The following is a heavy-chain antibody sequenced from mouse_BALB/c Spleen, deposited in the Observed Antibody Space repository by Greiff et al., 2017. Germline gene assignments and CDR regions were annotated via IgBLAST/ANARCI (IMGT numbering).Heavy chain of an antibody. D-gene: IGHD2-4*01. CDR3: ARDYDYDGAMDY. CDR2: IYPGSGST. J-gene: IGHJ4*01. Sequence: VQLQQPGAELVKPGTSVKLSCKASGYNFTSYWINWVKLRPGQGLEWIGDIYPGSGSTNYNEKFKSKATLTVDTSSSTAYMQLSSLASEDSALYYCARDYDYDGAMDYWGQGTSVTVSS. V-gene: IGHV1-55*01. CDR1: GYNFTSYW.